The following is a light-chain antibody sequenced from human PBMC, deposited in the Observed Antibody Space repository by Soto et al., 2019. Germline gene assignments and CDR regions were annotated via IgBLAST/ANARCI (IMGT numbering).Light chain of an antibody. CDR3: QQSARWWLT. CDR2: GIY. CDR1: QSVGIN. V-gene: IGKV3-15*01. J-gene: IGKJ5*01. Sequence: EIVMTQSPVTLSVSPGDRATLSCRASQSVGINLAWYQQKPGQAPRLLIYGIYTRASGVPARFSGSGSGTEFTLTVSSVQSEDSAVYYCQQSARWWLTFGQGTRLEIK.